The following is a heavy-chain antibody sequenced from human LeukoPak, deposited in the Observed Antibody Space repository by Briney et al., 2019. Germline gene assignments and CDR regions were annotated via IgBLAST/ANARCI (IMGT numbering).Heavy chain of an antibody. CDR3: ARPGEGSGYSSSRIDY. CDR2: IHYSGTT. V-gene: IGHV4-39*01. Sequence: PSETLSVTCTVSGGSISSSSYYWGWIRQPPGKGLEWIGSIHYSGTTDYNPSLKSRVTISVDTSKNQFSLKLSSVTAADTAVYYCARPGEGSGYSSSRIDYWGQGTLVTVSS. D-gene: IGHD6-13*01. J-gene: IGHJ4*02. CDR1: GGSISSSSYY.